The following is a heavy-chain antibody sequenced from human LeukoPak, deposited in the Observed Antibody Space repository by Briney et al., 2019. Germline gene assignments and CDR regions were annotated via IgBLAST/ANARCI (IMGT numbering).Heavy chain of an antibody. V-gene: IGHV1-69*13. Sequence: ASVKVSCKASGGTFSSYAISWVRQAPGQGLEWMGGIIPIFGTANYAQKFQGRVTITADESTSTAYMELCSLRSEDTAVYYCASLYCSGGSCYFDYWGQGTLVTVSS. CDR1: GGTFSSYA. CDR2: IIPIFGTA. CDR3: ASLYCSGGSCYFDY. D-gene: IGHD2-15*01. J-gene: IGHJ4*02.